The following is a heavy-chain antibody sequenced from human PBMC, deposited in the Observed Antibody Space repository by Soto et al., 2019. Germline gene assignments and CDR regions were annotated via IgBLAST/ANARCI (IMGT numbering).Heavy chain of an antibody. CDR2: ISRTGSTI. D-gene: IGHD5-12*01. CDR3: ARGGSTGYGGLNY. J-gene: IGHJ4*02. V-gene: IGHV3-48*03. Sequence: GGSLRLSCAASGFTFSGYEMNWVRQAPGKGLEWVSYISRTGSTICNADSLKGRFTISRDNAKNSLYLHINSLRVEDTAVYFCARGGSTGYGGLNYWGQGTLVTVSS. CDR1: GFTFSGYE.